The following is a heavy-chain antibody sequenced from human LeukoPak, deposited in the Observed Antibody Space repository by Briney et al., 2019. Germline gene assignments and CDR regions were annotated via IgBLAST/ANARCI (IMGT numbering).Heavy chain of an antibody. J-gene: IGHJ4*02. CDR1: GGSISSSSYY. CDR2: IYYSGST. V-gene: IGHV4-39*07. D-gene: IGHD3-10*01. Sequence: SETLSLTCTVSGGSISSSSYYWGWIRQPPGKGLESIGTIYYSGSTYYNPSLKSRVTISVDTSKNQFSLKLSSVTAADTAVYYCARGAYNYGSGSYVFDYWGQGTLVTVSS. CDR3: ARGAYNYGSGSYVFDY.